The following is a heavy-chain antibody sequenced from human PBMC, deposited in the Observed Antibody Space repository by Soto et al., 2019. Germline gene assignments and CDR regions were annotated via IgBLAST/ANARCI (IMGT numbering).Heavy chain of an antibody. CDR2: ISGSGGST. CDR1: GFTFSIYA. Sequence: GGSLRLSCAASGFTFSIYAMSWVRHAPGKGLEWVSAISGSGGSTYYADSVKGRFTISRDNSKNTLYLQMNSLRAEDTAVYYCATSFPSSSWPPSDYRGQGTLVTVSS. V-gene: IGHV3-23*01. CDR3: ATSFPSSSWPPSDY. D-gene: IGHD6-13*01. J-gene: IGHJ4*02.